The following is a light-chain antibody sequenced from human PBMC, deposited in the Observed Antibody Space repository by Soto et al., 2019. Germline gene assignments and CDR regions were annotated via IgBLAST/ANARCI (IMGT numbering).Light chain of an antibody. J-gene: IGLJ1*01. CDR2: EVS. V-gene: IGLV2-8*01. CDR1: SSDVGGYNY. Sequence: QCVLTQPPSASVSPGQSVTISCTGTSSDVGGYNYVSWYQQHPGKAPKLMIYEVSKRPSGVPDRFSGSKSGNTASLTVSGLHAEDEADYYCSSYAGSNNFGVFGTGTKVTAL. CDR3: SSYAGSNNFGV.